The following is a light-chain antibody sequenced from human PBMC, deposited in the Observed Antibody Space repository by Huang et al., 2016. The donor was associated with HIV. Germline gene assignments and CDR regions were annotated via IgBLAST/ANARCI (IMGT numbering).Light chain of an antibody. J-gene: IGKJ1*01. V-gene: IGKV1-5*03. Sequence: DIQMTQSPSTLSAYVGDRVTITCRGSQSINSWLAWYQQKPGKAPKLLIYKASSLESGVPSRFSGSGSGTEFTLTISSLQPDDFATYYCQQYNSYPWTFGQGTKVVIK. CDR3: QQYNSYPWT. CDR1: QSINSW. CDR2: KAS.